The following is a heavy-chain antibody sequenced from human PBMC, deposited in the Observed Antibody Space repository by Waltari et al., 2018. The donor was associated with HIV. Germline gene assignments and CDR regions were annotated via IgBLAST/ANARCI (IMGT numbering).Heavy chain of an antibody. CDR1: GDSFRHRNYY. V-gene: IGHV4-39*01. CDR3: ARLSIFFGAGFFES. Sequence: QLQLHESGPGLVKPSETLSLTCTVPGDSFRHRNYYWGWVRQSPEKGLEWIASIYHSGATFYNPSLKSRVTISVDTSKSQFSLEVTPVTAADTALYYCARLSIFFGAGFFESWGQGVLVTVS. D-gene: IGHD3-10*01. CDR2: IYHSGAT. J-gene: IGHJ4*02.